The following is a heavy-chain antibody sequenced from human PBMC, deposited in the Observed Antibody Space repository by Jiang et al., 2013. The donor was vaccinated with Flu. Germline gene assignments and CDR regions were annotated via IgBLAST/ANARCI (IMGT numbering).Heavy chain of an antibody. CDR1: GGSISSYY. J-gene: IGHJ4*02. CDR2: IYYSGST. D-gene: IGHD6-6*01. Sequence: GPGLVKPSETLSLTCTVSGGSISSYYWSWIRQPPGKGLEWIGYIYYSGSTNYNPSLKSRVTISVDTSKNQFSLKLSSVTAADTAVYYCARLMVVDSSSSWGLDYWGQGTLVTVSS. V-gene: IGHV4-59*08. CDR3: ARLMVVDSSSSWGLDY.